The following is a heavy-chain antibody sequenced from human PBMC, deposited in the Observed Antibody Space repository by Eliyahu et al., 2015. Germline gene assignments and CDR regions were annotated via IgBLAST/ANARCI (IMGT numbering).Heavy chain of an antibody. Sequence: QVQLQESGPGLVKPSETLSLTCTVSGGSISSYYXSWXRQPPGKGLEWIGYIYYSGSTNYNPSLKSRVTISVDTSKNQFSLKLSSVTAADTAVYYCARGLRGSSGGSRTVWPKTYGMDVWGQGTTVTVSS. D-gene: IGHD2-15*01. CDR3: ARGLRGSSGGSRTVWPKTYGMDV. V-gene: IGHV4-59*01. CDR2: IYYSGST. J-gene: IGHJ6*02. CDR1: GGSISSYY.